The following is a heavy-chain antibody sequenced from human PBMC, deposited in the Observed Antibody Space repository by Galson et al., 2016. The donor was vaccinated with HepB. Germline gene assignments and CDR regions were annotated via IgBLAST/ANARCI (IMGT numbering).Heavy chain of an antibody. CDR1: GGSFTTFD. CDR3: ATVSVPWVHSSSSNFHLNWYFDL. D-gene: IGHD6-13*01. J-gene: IGHJ2*01. Sequence: SVKVSCKASGGSFTTFDISWVRQAPGQGLEWMGGIIPMFGTTNYAQKFQGRVTISADEGTSTSYMDLSSLRSEDTAIYYCATVSVPWVHSSSSNFHLNWYFDLWGRGTLVTVSS. V-gene: IGHV1-69*13. CDR2: IIPMFGTT.